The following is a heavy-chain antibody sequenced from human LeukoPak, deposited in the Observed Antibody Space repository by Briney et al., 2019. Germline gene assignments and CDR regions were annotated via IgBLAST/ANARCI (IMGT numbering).Heavy chain of an antibody. V-gene: IGHV3-11*01. CDR1: GFTFSDYY. Sequence: GGSLRLSCAASGFTFSDYYMSWIRQVPGKGLEWVSYISSSGSTIYYADSVKGRFTISRDNSKNTLYLQVNSLRAEDTALYYCAKDDVPAFGTGYMDAWGKGTTVIVSS. CDR3: AKDDVPAFGTGYMDA. CDR2: ISSSGSTI. J-gene: IGHJ6*03. D-gene: IGHD2-2*01.